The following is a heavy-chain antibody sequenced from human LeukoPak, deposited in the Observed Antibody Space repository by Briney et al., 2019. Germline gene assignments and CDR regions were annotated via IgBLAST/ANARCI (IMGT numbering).Heavy chain of an antibody. J-gene: IGHJ4*02. Sequence: GASVKVSCKASGYTFSTCDINWVRQAPGQGLESIGWMNPNSGNTDFAHKFQGRVTMTRDTSINTAYMELSSLRSEDTAVYYCARVLGSISHWGQGTLVTVSS. CDR1: GYTFSTCD. D-gene: IGHD1-1*01. CDR3: ARVLGSISH. V-gene: IGHV1-8*01. CDR2: MNPNSGNT.